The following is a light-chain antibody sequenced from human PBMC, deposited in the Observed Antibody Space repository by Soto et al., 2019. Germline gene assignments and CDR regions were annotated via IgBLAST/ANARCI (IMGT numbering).Light chain of an antibody. CDR1: QSVSSTS. Sequence: VFAQSPGALSLSPGERATLSCRARQSVSSTSLAWYQQKPGQAPIPLIYDTSRRATGIPDRFSGSVSETDFSLTLSRLEPEEFAVYYCQQYGSSPPTITFGQGTRLEI. J-gene: IGKJ5*01. CDR2: DTS. V-gene: IGKV3-20*01. CDR3: QQYGSSPPTIT.